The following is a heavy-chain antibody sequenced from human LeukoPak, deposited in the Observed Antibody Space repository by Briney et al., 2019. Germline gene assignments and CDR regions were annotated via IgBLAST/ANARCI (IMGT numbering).Heavy chain of an antibody. D-gene: IGHD3-10*01. J-gene: IGHJ3*02. Sequence: PGGSLRLSCAASGFTFSNYAMSWVRQAPGKGLEWVSAISGSGGSTYYADSVKGRFTISRDNSKNTLYLQMNSLRAEDTAVYYCARSVDYGSSAFDIWGQGTMVTVSS. CDR3: ARSVDYGSSAFDI. CDR2: ISGSGGST. CDR1: GFTFSNYA. V-gene: IGHV3-23*01.